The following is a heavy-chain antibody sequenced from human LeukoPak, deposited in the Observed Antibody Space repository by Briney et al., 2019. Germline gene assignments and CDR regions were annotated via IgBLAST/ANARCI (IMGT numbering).Heavy chain of an antibody. Sequence: GGSLRLSCAASGFTFDDYAMQWVRQAPGKGLEWVSGISWNSGSIGYADSVKGRFTISRDNAKNSLYLQMNSLRAEDTALYYCAKGEGYYDSSGYYGLGYWGQGTLVTVSS. CDR1: GFTFDDYA. J-gene: IGHJ4*02. D-gene: IGHD3-22*01. CDR2: ISWNSGSI. V-gene: IGHV3-9*01. CDR3: AKGEGYYDSSGYYGLGY.